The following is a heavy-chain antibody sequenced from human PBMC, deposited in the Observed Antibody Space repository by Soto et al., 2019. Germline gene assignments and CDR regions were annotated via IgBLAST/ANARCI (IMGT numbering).Heavy chain of an antibody. D-gene: IGHD1-1*01. V-gene: IGHV3-30-3*01. Sequence: GSLRLSCAASGFTFSSYAMHWVRQAPGKGLEWVAVISYDGSNKYYADSVKGRFTISRDNSKNTLYLQMNSLRAEDKAVYYCARDGKRRAYYYYYGMDVWGQGTTVTVSS. CDR3: ARDGKRRAYYYYYGMDV. CDR1: GFTFSSYA. J-gene: IGHJ6*02. CDR2: ISYDGSNK.